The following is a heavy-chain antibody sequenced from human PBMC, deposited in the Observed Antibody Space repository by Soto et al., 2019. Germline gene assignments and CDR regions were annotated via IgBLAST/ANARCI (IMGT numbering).Heavy chain of an antibody. V-gene: IGHV4-31*03. D-gene: IGHD4-17*01. Sequence: PSETLSLTCTVSGGSISSGGYYWSWIRQHPGKGLEWIGHIYYSGSTYYNPSLRSRVTISVDTSKNQFSLKLSSVTAADTAVYYCASRNNDYGRWFDPWGQGTLVIVSS. CDR1: GGSISSGGYY. J-gene: IGHJ5*02. CDR3: ASRNNDYGRWFDP. CDR2: IYYSGST.